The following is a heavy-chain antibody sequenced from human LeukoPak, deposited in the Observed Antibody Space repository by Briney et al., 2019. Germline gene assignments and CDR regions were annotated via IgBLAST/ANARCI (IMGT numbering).Heavy chain of an antibody. D-gene: IGHD3-10*01. CDR3: ARVPLNDREVRGAFDFDY. CDR1: GYTFTSYA. CDR2: INTNTGNP. V-gene: IGHV7-4-1*02. Sequence: ASVKVSCKASGYTFTSYAMNWVRQAPGQGLEWMGWINTNTGNPTYAQGFTGRFVFSLDTSVSTAYLQISSLKAEDTAVYYCARVPLNDREVRGAFDFDYWGQGTLVTVSS. J-gene: IGHJ4*02.